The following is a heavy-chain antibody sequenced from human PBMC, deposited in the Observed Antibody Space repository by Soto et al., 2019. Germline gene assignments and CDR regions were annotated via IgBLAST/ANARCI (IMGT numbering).Heavy chain of an antibody. J-gene: IGHJ5*02. V-gene: IGHV4-4*07. CDR2: IYTSGST. D-gene: IGHD6-13*01. CDR3: AKGLTGSSSWDNWFDP. CDR1: GGSISSYY. Sequence: SETLSLTCTVSGGSISSYYWSWIRQPAGKGLEWIGRIYTSGSTNYNPSLKSRVTMSVDTSKNQFSLKLSSVTAADTAVYYCAKGLTGSSSWDNWFDPWGQGTLVTVSS.